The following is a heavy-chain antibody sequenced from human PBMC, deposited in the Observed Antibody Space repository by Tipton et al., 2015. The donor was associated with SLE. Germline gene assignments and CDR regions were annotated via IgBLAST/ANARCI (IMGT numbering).Heavy chain of an antibody. D-gene: IGHD6-19*01. J-gene: IGHJ4*02. CDR1: GFTFSSYA. V-gene: IGHV3-30*04. CDR3: ARDLSSGDY. Sequence: RSLRLSYAASGFTFSSYAMHWVRQAPGKGLEWVAVISYDGSNKYYADSVKGRFTISRDNSKNTLYLQMNSLRAEDTAVYYCARDLSSGDYWGQGTLVTVSS. CDR2: ISYDGSNK.